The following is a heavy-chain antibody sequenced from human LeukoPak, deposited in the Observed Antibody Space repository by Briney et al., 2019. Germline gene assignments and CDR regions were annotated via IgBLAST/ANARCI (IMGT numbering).Heavy chain of an antibody. CDR2: ISGSGGST. V-gene: IGHV3-23*01. J-gene: IGHJ6*02. Sequence: PGGSLRLSCAASGFAFSSYAMSWVRQAPGKGLEWVSAISGSGGSTYYADSVKGRFTISRDNSKNTLYLQMNSLRAEDTAVYYCAKLLKAHCSSTSCSKNYYYYGMDVWGQGTTVTVSS. CDR1: GFAFSSYA. D-gene: IGHD2-2*01. CDR3: AKLLKAHCSSTSCSKNYYYYGMDV.